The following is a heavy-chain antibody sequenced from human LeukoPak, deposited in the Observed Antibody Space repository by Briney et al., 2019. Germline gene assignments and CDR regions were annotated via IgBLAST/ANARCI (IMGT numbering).Heavy chain of an antibody. V-gene: IGHV3-72*01. D-gene: IGHD2-15*01. CDR1: GFSFSDHY. CDR2: IRDKANSYTT. Sequence: PGGSLRLSCAASGFSFSDHYMDWVRQAPGKGLEWVGRIRDKANSYTTEYAASVKGRFTISRDDSKSSLYLQMNSLKMEDTAIYYCAKVVVQNADTSWGVFDCWGQGTLVTVSS. J-gene: IGHJ4*02. CDR3: AKVVVQNADTSWGVFDC.